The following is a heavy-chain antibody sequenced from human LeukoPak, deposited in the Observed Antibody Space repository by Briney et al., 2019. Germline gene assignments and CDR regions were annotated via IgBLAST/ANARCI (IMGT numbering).Heavy chain of an antibody. CDR2: IYSGGRT. J-gene: IGHJ4*02. D-gene: IGHD2-21*02. CDR3: ARGDVYFDY. V-gene: IGHV3-53*01. CDR1: GFIFSSNY. Sequence: GGSLRLSCVASGFIFSSNYMSWVRQAPGKGLEWVSVIYSGGRTYCADSVKGRFTISRDNSKSTLYLQMNSLRAEDTAVYYCARGDVYFDYWGQGTLVTVSS.